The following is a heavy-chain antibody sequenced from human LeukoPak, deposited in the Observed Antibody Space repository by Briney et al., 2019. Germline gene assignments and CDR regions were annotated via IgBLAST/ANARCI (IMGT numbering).Heavy chain of an antibody. CDR2: VNPNSGNT. Sequence: GASVKVSCKTSGYTFTSYDLNWVRQATGQGLEWMGWVNPNSGNTGYAQKFQGRVTMTRDTSISTAYMELSRLRSDDTAVYYCARDRGVVVVTDMAWFDPWGQGTLVTVSS. J-gene: IGHJ5*02. CDR1: GYTFTSYD. D-gene: IGHD2-21*02. V-gene: IGHV1-8*01. CDR3: ARDRGVVVVTDMAWFDP.